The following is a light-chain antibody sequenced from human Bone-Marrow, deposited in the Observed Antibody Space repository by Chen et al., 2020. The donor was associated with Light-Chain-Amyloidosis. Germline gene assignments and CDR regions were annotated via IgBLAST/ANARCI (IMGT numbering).Light chain of an antibody. J-gene: IGLJ3*02. CDR2: DVR. CDR1: NSDVGAHKY. Sequence: HSALTQPPSVSVSPGHSVTISCTGSNSDVGAHKYVSWYQQSPGKAPKLIIYDVRARPSGLSYRFSGSKSGNTASLTIYGLQAEDEADYYCGSYTTTNTLVFGGGTKLTVL. CDR3: GSYTTTNTLV. V-gene: IGLV2-14*03.